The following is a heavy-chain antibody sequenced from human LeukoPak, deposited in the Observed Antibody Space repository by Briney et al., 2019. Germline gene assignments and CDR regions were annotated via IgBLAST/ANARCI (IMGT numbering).Heavy chain of an antibody. CDR2: MNPNSGNI. J-gene: IGHJ4*02. CDR1: GYTFTSYD. D-gene: IGHD3-3*01. V-gene: IGHV1-8*01. Sequence: ASVKVSCKASGYTFTSYDINWVRQATGQGPEWMGWMNPNSGNIGYAQKFQGRLTMTGDTSVTTAYMELSSLRSEDTAVYYCARGRVSYLDYWGQGTLVTVSS. CDR3: ARGRVSYLDY.